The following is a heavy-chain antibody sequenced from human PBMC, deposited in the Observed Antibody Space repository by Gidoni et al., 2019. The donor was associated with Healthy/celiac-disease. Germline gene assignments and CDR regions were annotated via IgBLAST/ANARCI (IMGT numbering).Heavy chain of an antibody. D-gene: IGHD3-16*01. CDR3: ARGGGVDY. CDR2: IYYSGST. CDR1: GGSISRYY. Sequence: QVQLQESGPGLVKPSATLSLTCTVSGGSISRYYWSWIRQPPGKGLEWIGYIYYSGSTNYNPSLKSRVTISVDTSKNQFSLKLSSVTAADTAVYYCARGGGVDYWGQGTLVTVSS. V-gene: IGHV4-59*01. J-gene: IGHJ4*02.